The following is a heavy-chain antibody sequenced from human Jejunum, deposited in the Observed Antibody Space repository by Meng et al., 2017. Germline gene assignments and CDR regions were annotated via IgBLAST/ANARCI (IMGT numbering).Heavy chain of an antibody. Sequence: LVGSGGGLVKPGGSLRLSCAASGFTFSDAYLSWIRQAPGKGLEWVSYMSSSGSVRYYADSAKGRFTISRDNAKNLLYLQMNSLRAEDTAVYYCARTQGGRRLVDYWGQGTLVTVSS. D-gene: IGHD6-25*01. CDR1: GFTFSDAY. V-gene: IGHV3-11*01. CDR3: ARTQGGRRLVDY. CDR2: MSSSGSVR. J-gene: IGHJ4*02.